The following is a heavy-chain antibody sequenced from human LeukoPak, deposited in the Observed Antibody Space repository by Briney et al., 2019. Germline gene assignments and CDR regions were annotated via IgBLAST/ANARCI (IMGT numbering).Heavy chain of an antibody. CDR3: AREAKGESLDY. Sequence: GGSLRLSCAASGFTFSSYWMSWVRQAPGKGLEWVANIKQGGSEKYYVDSVKGRFTISRDNAKNSLYLQMNSLRAEDTAVYYCAREAKGESLDYWGQGTLVTVSS. V-gene: IGHV3-7*01. CDR2: IKQGGSEK. J-gene: IGHJ4*02. CDR1: GFTFSSYW. D-gene: IGHD3-10*01.